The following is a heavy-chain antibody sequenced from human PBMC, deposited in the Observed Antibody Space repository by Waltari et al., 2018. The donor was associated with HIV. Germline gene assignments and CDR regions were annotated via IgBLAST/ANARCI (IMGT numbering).Heavy chain of an antibody. V-gene: IGHV3-21*01. CDR1: GFTFSSYS. Sequence: EVQLVESGGGLVKPGGSLRLSCAASGFTFSSYSMNWVRQAPGKGLEWVSSISSSSSYIYYEDSVKGRFTISRDNAKNSLYLQMNSLRAEDTAVYYCARGGGSYRYALDYWGQGTLVTVSS. J-gene: IGHJ4*02. D-gene: IGHD3-16*02. CDR3: ARGGGSYRYALDY. CDR2: ISSSSSYI.